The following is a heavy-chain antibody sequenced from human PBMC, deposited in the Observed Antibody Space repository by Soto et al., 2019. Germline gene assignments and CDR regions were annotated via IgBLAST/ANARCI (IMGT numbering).Heavy chain of an antibody. V-gene: IGHV4-61*01. CDR3: ASLDTSASQATY. J-gene: IGHJ4*02. Sequence: QVQLQESGPGLVKPSETLSLTCTVSGGSVSSDNYYWSWIRQPPGKGLDWIGYMHYSGNTNYNPSLKSRLTISVDTSKNQFSLKLNSVTAADTAVYYCASLDTSASQATYWGQGTLVTVSS. CDR2: MHYSGNT. CDR1: GGSVSSDNYY. D-gene: IGHD2-2*01.